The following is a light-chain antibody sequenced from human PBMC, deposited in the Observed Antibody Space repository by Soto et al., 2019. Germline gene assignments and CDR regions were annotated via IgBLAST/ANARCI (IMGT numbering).Light chain of an antibody. J-gene: IGKJ1*01. CDR3: QQRSNWPRT. V-gene: IGKV3-15*01. CDR1: QSVSSN. CDR2: GAS. Sequence: EIGMTQSPSTLSVSAGERATLSWRASQSVSSNLAWYQQKPGQGPRLLIYGASTRATGIPARFSGSGYGTEFNLTISSLEPEDFAVYYCQQRSNWPRTFGQGTKVDIK.